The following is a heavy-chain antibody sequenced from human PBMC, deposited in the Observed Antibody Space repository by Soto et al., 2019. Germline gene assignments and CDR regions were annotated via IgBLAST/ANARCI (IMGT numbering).Heavy chain of an antibody. CDR3: ARQHYYDSSGYYTWI. CDR2: VHYSGST. J-gene: IGHJ4*02. CDR1: GDTISSGGYY. D-gene: IGHD3-22*01. V-gene: IGHV4-39*01. Sequence: SETTSLTSTASGDTISSGGYYWGWIHKPPGKGLEWIATVHYSGSTYYTPSLKSRVTISADTPNNQFSLRLNSVTAADTAVYYCARQHYYDSSGYYTWIWGQGTLVTGFS.